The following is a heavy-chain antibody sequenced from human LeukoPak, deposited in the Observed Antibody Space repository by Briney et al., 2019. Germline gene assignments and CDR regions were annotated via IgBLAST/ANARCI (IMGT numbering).Heavy chain of an antibody. J-gene: IGHJ4*02. Sequence: TGGSLRLSCAASGFTFSSYGMHWVRQAPGKGLEWVAFIRYDGSNKYYADSVKGRSTISRDNSKNTLYLQMNSLRAEDTAVYYCAKSRGGTTVTFRPSDYWGQGTLVTVSS. CDR3: AKSRGGTTVTFRPSDY. CDR2: IRYDGSNK. CDR1: GFTFSSYG. V-gene: IGHV3-30*02. D-gene: IGHD4-17*01.